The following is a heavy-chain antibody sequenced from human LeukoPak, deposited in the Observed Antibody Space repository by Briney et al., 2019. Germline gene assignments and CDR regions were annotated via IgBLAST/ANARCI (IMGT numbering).Heavy chain of an antibody. Sequence: GGSLRLSCAASGFTFSNYYMRWVRQAPGKGLEWVSYISSSGSTIYYAESVKGRFTISRDTSKNTLYIEMNSLRVGDTAIYYCARESRTGRFDYWGQGTLVTVSS. V-gene: IGHV3-11*01. CDR2: ISSSGSTI. CDR1: GFTFSNYY. CDR3: ARESRTGRFDY. J-gene: IGHJ4*02. D-gene: IGHD2-2*01.